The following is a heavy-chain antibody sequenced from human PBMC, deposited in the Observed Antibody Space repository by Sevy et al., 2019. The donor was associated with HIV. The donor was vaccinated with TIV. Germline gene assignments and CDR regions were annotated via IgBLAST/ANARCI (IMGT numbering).Heavy chain of an antibody. Sequence: GGSLRLSCSASGFTFNTYTMNWVRQAPGKGLEWVSSISSSSNYIYYADSLKGRFTISRDNARNSLYLQMSSLRADDTAVYYCARPYGSGSWEAFDLWGQGTMVTVSS. CDR1: GFTFNTYT. CDR3: ARPYGSGSWEAFDL. J-gene: IGHJ3*01. V-gene: IGHV3-21*01. D-gene: IGHD3-10*01. CDR2: ISSSSNYI.